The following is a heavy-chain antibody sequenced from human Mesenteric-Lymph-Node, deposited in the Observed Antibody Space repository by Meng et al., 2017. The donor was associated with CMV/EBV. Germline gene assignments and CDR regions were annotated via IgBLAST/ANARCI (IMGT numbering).Heavy chain of an antibody. CDR3: ARDLAAAGGMDV. J-gene: IGHJ6*02. V-gene: IGHV3-30-3*01. CDR1: GFNFRNYA. Sequence: GESLKISCAAYGFNFRNYAMHWGRQAPGKGLEWVAIMSSDGGNKYYADSVKGRFTISRDNSQNTLYLRMNSLRAEDTALYYCARDLAAAGGMDVWGQGTTVTVSS. D-gene: IGHD6-13*01. CDR2: MSSDGGNK.